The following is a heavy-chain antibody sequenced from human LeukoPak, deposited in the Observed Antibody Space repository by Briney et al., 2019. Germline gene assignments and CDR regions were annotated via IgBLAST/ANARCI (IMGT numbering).Heavy chain of an antibody. D-gene: IGHD3-16*01. CDR1: GFIFSTYG. CDR3: AKDSLADIDY. CDR2: IRHDGSIK. Sequence: GGSLRLSCAASGFIFSTYGMYWVRQAPGKGLEWVAFIRHDGSIKNYADSVKGRSTVSRDNSKNTLYLQMNSLRAEDTAVYYCAKDSLADIDYWGQGTLVTVSS. V-gene: IGHV3-30*02. J-gene: IGHJ4*02.